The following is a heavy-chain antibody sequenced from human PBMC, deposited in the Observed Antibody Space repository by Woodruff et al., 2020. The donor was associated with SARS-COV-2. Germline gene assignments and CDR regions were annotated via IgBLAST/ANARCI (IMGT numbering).Heavy chain of an antibody. J-gene: IGHJ4*02. D-gene: IGHD3-3*01. CDR2: IRSKANSYAT. CDR3: TRSLYDFWNVVGGAGFDF. V-gene: IGHV3-73*01. Sequence: GLEWVGRIRSKANSYATAYAASVKGRFTISRDDSKNTAYLQMNSLKTEDTAVYYCTRSLYDFWNVVGGAGFDFWGQGTLVTVSS.